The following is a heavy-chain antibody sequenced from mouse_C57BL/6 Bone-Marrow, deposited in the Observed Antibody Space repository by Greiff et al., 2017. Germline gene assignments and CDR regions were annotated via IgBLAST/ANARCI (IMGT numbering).Heavy chain of an antibody. CDR3: ARFGTAWFAY. D-gene: IGHD4-1*01. Sequence: EVQLQQSGPVLVKPGASVKMSCKASGYTFTDYYMNWVKQSHGKSLEWIGVINPYNGGTSYNQKFKGKATLTVDKSSSTADMELNSLTSEDSAVYYCARFGTAWFAYWGQGTLVTVSA. J-gene: IGHJ3*01. CDR1: GYTFTDYY. CDR2: INPYNGGT. V-gene: IGHV1-19*01.